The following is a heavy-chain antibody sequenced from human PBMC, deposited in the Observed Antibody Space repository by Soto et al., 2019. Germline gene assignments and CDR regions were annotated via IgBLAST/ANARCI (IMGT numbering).Heavy chain of an antibody. CDR3: ASFFFQAEDGIRATVPVSAFLLNRSSDL. CDR2: IKQDGSEK. Sequence: KGLEWVANIKQDGSEKYYVDSVKGRFTISRDNAKNSLYLQMNSLRAEDTAVYYCASFFFQAEDGIRATVPVSAFLLNRSSDL. J-gene: IGHJ2*01. V-gene: IGHV3-7*01. D-gene: IGHD1-26*01.